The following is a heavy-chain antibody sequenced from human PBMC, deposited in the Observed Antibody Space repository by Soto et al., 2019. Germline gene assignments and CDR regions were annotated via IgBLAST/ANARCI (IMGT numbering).Heavy chain of an antibody. CDR1: GGSVSSSYW. Sequence: SETLSLTCAVSGGSVSSSYWWGWVRQPPGKGLEWIGEISHTGSTNYIPSLKSRVTMSVDKSNNQFSLNLNSVTAADTAVFYCAIHCLIYHRSDCWGQGTLLTV. V-gene: IGHV4-4*02. CDR3: AIHCLIYHRSDC. CDR2: ISHTGST. D-gene: IGHD2-8*01. J-gene: IGHJ4*02.